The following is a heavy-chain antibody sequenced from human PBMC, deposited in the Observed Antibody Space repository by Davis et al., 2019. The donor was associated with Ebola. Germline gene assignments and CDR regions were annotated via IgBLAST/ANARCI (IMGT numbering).Heavy chain of an antibody. V-gene: IGHV3-11*04. CDR1: GFTFSDYY. CDR3: AREGADYYGSGIYGMDV. CDR2: ISSSGSTI. D-gene: IGHD3-10*01. Sequence: GESLKISCAASGFTFSDYYMSWIRQAPGKGLEWVSYISSSGSTIYYADSVKGRFTISRDNAKNSLYLQMNSLRAKDTAVYYCAREGADYYGSGIYGMDVWGQGTTVTVSS. J-gene: IGHJ6*02.